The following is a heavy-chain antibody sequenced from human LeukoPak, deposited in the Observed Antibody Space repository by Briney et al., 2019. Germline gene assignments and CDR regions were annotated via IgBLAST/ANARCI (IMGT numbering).Heavy chain of an antibody. CDR1: GYTFTSYG. CDR2: ISAYNGNT. V-gene: IGHV1-18*01. CDR3: ARYSGSYFSSSFDI. J-gene: IGHJ3*02. Sequence: ASVKVSCKASGYTFTSYGISWVRQAPGQGLEWMGWISAYNGNTNYAQKLQGRVTMTTDTSPSTAYMELRSLRSDDTAVYYCARYSGSYFSSSFDIWGQGTTVTVSS. D-gene: IGHD1-26*01.